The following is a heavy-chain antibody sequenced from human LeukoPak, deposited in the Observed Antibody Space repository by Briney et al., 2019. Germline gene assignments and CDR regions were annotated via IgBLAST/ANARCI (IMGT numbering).Heavy chain of an antibody. CDR1: GFTFSSYG. CDR3: AKAQDRRAVAGTVDY. Sequence: GGPLRLSCAASGFTFSSYGMHWVRQAPGKGLEWVAVISYDGSNKYYADSVKGRFTISRDNSKNTLYLQMNSLRAEDTAVYYCAKAQDRRAVAGTVDYWGQGTLVTASS. D-gene: IGHD6-19*01. V-gene: IGHV3-30*18. J-gene: IGHJ4*02. CDR2: ISYDGSNK.